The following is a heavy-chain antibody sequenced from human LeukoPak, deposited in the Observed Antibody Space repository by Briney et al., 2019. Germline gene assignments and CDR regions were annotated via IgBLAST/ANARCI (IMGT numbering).Heavy chain of an antibody. CDR1: GGTFSSYA. CDR3: ARDMITFGGVTRADY. J-gene: IGHJ4*02. CDR2: IIPILGIV. V-gene: IGHV1-69*04. Sequence: ASVKVSCKASGGTFSSYAISWVRQAPGQGLEWMGRIIPILGIVNYAQKFQGRVTITADKSTSTAYMELSSLRSEDTAVYYCARDMITFGGVTRADYWGQGTLVTVSS. D-gene: IGHD3-16*01.